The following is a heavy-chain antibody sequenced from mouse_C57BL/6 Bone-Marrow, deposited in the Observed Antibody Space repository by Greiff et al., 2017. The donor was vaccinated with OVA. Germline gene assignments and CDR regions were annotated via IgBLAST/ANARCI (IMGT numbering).Heavy chain of an antibody. D-gene: IGHD2-3*01. V-gene: IGHV14-3*01. J-gene: IGHJ3*01. CDR1: GFTIKNTY. CDR3: ARSGYDGYYVGFAY. Sequence: VQLQQSVAELVRPGASVKLSCTASGFTIKNTYMHWVKQRPEQGLEWIGRIDPANGNTKYAPKFQGKATITADTSSNTAYLQLSSLTSEDTAIYSWARSGYDGYYVGFAYWGQGTLVTFSA. CDR2: IDPANGNT.